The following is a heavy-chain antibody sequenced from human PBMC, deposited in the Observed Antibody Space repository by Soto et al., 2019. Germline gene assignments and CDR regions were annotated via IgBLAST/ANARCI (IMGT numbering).Heavy chain of an antibody. D-gene: IGHD3-22*01. CDR3: ATRSILLLRDAFDI. CDR1: GYTFTSYA. Sequence: ASVKVSCKASGYTFTSYAMHWVRQAPGQRLEWMGWINAGNGNTKYSQKFQGRVTITRDTSASTAYMGLSSLRSEDTAVYYCATRSILLLRDAFDIWGQGTMVTVSS. V-gene: IGHV1-3*01. J-gene: IGHJ3*02. CDR2: INAGNGNT.